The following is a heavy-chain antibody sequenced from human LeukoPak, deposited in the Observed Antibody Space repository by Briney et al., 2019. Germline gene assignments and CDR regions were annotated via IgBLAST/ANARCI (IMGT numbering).Heavy chain of an antibody. CDR3: ARVNGGNAHFDY. D-gene: IGHD1-1*01. J-gene: IGHJ4*02. V-gene: IGHV1-69*06. Sequence: SVKVSCKASGYTFTGYYMHWVRQAPGQGLEWMGGIIPIFGTANYAQKFQGRVTITADKSTSTAYMELSSLRSEDTAVYYCARVNGGNAHFDYWGQGTLVTVSS. CDR1: GYTFTGYY. CDR2: IIPIFGTA.